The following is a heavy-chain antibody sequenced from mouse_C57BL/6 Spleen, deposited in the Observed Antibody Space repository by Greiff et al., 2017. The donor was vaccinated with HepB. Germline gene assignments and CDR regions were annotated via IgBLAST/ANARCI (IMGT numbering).Heavy chain of an antibody. CDR1: GYTFTDYY. CDR2: INPNNGGT. Sequence: EVQLQQSGPELVKPGASVKISCKASGYTFTDYYMNWVKQSHGKSLEWIGDINPNNGGTSYNQKFKGKATLTVDKSSSTAYMELRSLPSEDSAVYYCASHPFDCYFDYWGQGTTLTVSS. D-gene: IGHD1-1*02. CDR3: ASHPFDCYFDY. J-gene: IGHJ2*01. V-gene: IGHV1-26*01.